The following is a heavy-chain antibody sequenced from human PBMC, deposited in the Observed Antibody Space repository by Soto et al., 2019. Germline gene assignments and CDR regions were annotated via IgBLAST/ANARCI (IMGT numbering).Heavy chain of an antibody. CDR3: ARYNTGHSDY. CDR2: IWYHGNSM. V-gene: IGHV3-33*01. Sequence: QGQLVEYGGGVVQPGRSLRLSCAASGFTFSSYGMHWVRQAPGKGLEWVAVIWYHGNSMYYADSVKGRFTISRDNSKNTLYLQMNNLRAEDTAVYYCARYNTGHSDYWGQGTLVTVSS. CDR1: GFTFSSYG. J-gene: IGHJ4*02. D-gene: IGHD1-20*01.